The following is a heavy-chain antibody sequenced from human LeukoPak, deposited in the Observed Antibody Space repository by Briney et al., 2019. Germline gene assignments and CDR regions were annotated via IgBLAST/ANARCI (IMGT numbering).Heavy chain of an antibody. J-gene: IGHJ4*02. Sequence: GGSLRLSXAASGFTFSSYGMSWVRQAPGKGMEWVSGINWNGGSTCYADSVKGRFTISRDNAKNSLYLQMNSLRAEDTALYYCARAKGTMVRGASYFDYWGQGTLVTVSS. D-gene: IGHD3-10*01. CDR1: GFTFSSYG. CDR3: ARAKGTMVRGASYFDY. V-gene: IGHV3-20*04. CDR2: INWNGGST.